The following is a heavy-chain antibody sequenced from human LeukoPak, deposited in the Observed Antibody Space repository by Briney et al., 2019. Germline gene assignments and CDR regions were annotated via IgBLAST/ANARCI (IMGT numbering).Heavy chain of an antibody. CDR1: GFTFSSYA. V-gene: IGHV3-23*01. J-gene: IGHJ4*02. Sequence: PGGSLRLSCAASGFTFSSYAMSWVRQAPGKGLEWVSAISGSGGSTYYADSVKGRFTISRDNSKNTLYLQMNSLRAEDTAVYYCAKDNLGPNDYGDYISLDYWGQGTLVTVSS. D-gene: IGHD4-17*01. CDR2: ISGSGGST. CDR3: AKDNLGPNDYGDYISLDY.